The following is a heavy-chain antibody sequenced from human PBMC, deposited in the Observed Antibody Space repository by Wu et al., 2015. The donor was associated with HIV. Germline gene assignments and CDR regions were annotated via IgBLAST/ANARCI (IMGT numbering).Heavy chain of an antibody. V-gene: IGHV1-69*13. J-gene: IGHJ5*02. Sequence: QVQLVQSGAEVKKPGSSVKVSCRASGGTFRNHALSWVRQAPGQGLEWMGRIIPTSGPANYAQRFQGRVTITADEATNTAYMDLSSLRSEDTAVYYCARAPPTGYYYGSGSPSEFDPWGQGTLVTVSS. CDR3: ARAPPTGYYYGSGSPSEFDP. D-gene: IGHD3-10*01. CDR1: GGTFRNHA. CDR2: IIPTSGPA.